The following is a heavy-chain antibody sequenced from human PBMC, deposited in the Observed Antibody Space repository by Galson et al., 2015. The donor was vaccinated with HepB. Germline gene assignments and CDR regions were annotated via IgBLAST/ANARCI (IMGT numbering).Heavy chain of an antibody. CDR3: AKPESGYDWGRRAVAGTTPPFDY. D-gene: IGHD6-19*01. Sequence: SLRLSCAASGFPLERYGMHWFRQAPGKGLEWVGVISYDGGDQKYADGVKGRFTISRDDSQSTVYLQMSSLRAEDTAVYYCAKPESGYDWGRRAVAGTTPPFDYWGQGTLVTVSS. V-gene: IGHV3-30*18. J-gene: IGHJ4*02. CDR1: GFPLERYG. CDR2: ISYDGGDQ.